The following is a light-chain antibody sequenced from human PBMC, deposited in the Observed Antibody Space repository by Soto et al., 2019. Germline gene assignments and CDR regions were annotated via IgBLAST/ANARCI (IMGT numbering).Light chain of an antibody. CDR3: QQRSNWPPIT. J-gene: IGKJ5*01. V-gene: IGKV3-11*01. Sequence: EIGLTQSPATLSFTPGERATLSCMASQSVSSYLAWYQQKPGQAPRLLIYDASNRATGIPARFSGSGSGTDFTLTMSSLEPEDFAVYYCQQRSNWPPITFGQGTRPEI. CDR1: QSVSSY. CDR2: DAS.